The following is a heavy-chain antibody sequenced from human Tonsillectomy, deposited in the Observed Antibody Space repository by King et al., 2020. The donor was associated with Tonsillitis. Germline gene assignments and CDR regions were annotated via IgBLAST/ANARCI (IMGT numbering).Heavy chain of an antibody. CDR3: ARWFCQRSSSSCYGEYFDY. J-gene: IGHJ4*02. V-gene: IGHV3-11*06. CDR2: ISSSSSYT. CDR1: GFTFSGYY. D-gene: IGHD2-2*01. Sequence: VQLVESGGGLVKPGGSLRLSCAASGFTFSGYYMSWIRQAPGKGLEWVAYISSSSSYTNYADSVKGRFTISRDNAKNSLYLQMNSLRAEDTAVYYCARWFCQRSSSSCYGEYFDYWGQGTLVTVSS.